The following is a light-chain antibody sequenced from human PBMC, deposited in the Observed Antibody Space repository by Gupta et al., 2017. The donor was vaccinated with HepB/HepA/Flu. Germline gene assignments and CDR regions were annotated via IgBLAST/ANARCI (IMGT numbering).Light chain of an antibody. Sequence: SYALTQPPSLSVSPGQTARITCSGDALPKQYAFWYQQRTGQAPLMVIYRDSESTAGIPGRFSGYTAGTRVTVTISGGEEEDAADYYCHSADGSGNVVFGGGTKLTVL. CDR3: HSADGSGNVV. J-gene: IGLJ2*01. CDR1: ALPKQY. CDR2: RDS. V-gene: IGLV3-25*03.